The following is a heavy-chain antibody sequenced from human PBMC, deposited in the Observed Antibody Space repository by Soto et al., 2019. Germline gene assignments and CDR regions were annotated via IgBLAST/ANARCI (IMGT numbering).Heavy chain of an antibody. J-gene: IGHJ3*02. CDR2: IYRSGSI. V-gene: IGHV4-4*02. CDR3: ARVGPENCCSTNCNAGYDASCYAGHDVFDI. Sequence: QVQLQESGPGLVKPSGTLSLTCAVSSGSISSVNWWGWVRQPPGKGLEWIGEIYRSGSINYSPSLTSRVTMSVDKSKNQFSLKLSSVTAADTAVYYCARVGPENCCSTNCNAGYDASCYAGHDVFDIWGHGTMVTVSS. CDR1: SGSISSVNW. D-gene: IGHD2-2*01.